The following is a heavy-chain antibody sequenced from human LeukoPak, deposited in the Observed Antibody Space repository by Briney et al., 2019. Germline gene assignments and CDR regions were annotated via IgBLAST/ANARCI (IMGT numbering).Heavy chain of an antibody. CDR2: IKQDGSEK. D-gene: IGHD2-15*01. CDR1: GFTFSTYW. V-gene: IGHV3-7*05. CDR3: ARDGGTAGEFDY. J-gene: IGHJ4*02. Sequence: PGGSLRLSCAASGFTFSTYWMTRVRQAPGEGLEWVANIKQDGSEKYYADSVKGRISISRDNAKKSLYLQMNSLRAEGTALYYCARDGGTAGEFDYWGQGTVVTVSS.